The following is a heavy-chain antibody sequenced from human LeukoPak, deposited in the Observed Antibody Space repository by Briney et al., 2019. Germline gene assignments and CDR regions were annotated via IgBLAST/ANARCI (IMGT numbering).Heavy chain of an antibody. Sequence: PSETLSLTCTVSGGSISSSSYYWGWIRQPPGKGLEWIGSIYYSGSTYYNPSLKSRVTISVDTSKNQFSLKLSSVTAADTAVYYCARGYYYDSSGYYMGQFDYWGQGTLVTVSS. J-gene: IGHJ4*02. D-gene: IGHD3-22*01. CDR2: IYYSGST. CDR1: GGSISSSSYY. CDR3: ARGYYYDSSGYYMGQFDY. V-gene: IGHV4-39*07.